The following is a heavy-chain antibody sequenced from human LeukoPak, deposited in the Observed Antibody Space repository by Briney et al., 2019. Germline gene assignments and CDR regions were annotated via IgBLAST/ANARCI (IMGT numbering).Heavy chain of an antibody. CDR2: IRQDGGER. J-gene: IGHJ5*02. CDR3: AREWLVTAIKNWFDP. CDR1: GFTFSSSW. Sequence: GGSLRLSCAVSGFTFSSSWMSWVRQAPGKGLERVANIRQDGGERYYVDSVKGRFTISRDNAKNSLYLQMNSLRAEDTAVYYCAREWLVTAIKNWFDPWGQGTLVTVSS. V-gene: IGHV3-7*04. D-gene: IGHD2-21*02.